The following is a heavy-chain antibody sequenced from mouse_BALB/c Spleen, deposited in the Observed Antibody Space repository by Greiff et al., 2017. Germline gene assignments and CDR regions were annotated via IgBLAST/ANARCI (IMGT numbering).Heavy chain of an antibody. CDR1: GFTFSSYA. Sequence: EVKLMESGGGLVKPGGSLILSCAASGFTFSSYAMSWVRQSPEKRLEWVAVISSGGSYTYYPDTVTGRFTISRDNAKNTLYLEMSSLRSEDTAMYYCARAQLGFDCWGQGTTLTVAS. D-gene: IGHD4-1*02. CDR2: ISSGGSYT. J-gene: IGHJ2*01. V-gene: IGHV5-9-4*01. CDR3: ARAQLGFDC.